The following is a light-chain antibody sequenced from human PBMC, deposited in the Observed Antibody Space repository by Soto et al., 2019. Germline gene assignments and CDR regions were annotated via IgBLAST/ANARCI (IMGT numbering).Light chain of an antibody. V-gene: IGLV1-47*02. CDR3: AAWDDNLSGWV. CDR2: SNN. Sequence: QPVLTQPPSASATPGQRVSISCSGSRSNIGSNYVYWYQQLPGAAPRLLMYSNNQRPSGVPGRFSVSKSGTSASLAIGGLRSEDEADYYCAAWDDNLSGWVFGGGTKLTVL. J-gene: IGLJ3*02. CDR1: RSNIGSNY.